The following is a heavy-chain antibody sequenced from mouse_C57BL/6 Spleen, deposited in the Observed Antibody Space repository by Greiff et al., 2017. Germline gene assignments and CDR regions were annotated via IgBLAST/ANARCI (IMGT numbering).Heavy chain of an antibody. CDR3: TRDDYDRTDYLDY. V-gene: IGHV1-5*01. CDR2: IYPGNSDT. CDR1: GYTFTSYW. J-gene: IGHJ2*01. Sequence: VQLQQSGTVLARPGASVKMSCKTSGYTFTSYWMHWVKQRPGQGLEWIGAIYPGNSDTSYNQKFKGKAKLTAVTSASTAYMELSSLTTEDSAVYYCTRDDYDRTDYLDYWGQGTTLTVSS. D-gene: IGHD2-4*01.